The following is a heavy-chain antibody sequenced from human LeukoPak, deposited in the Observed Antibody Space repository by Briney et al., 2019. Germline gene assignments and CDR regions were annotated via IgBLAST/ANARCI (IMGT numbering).Heavy chain of an antibody. CDR1: GFAFSSYS. J-gene: IGHJ4*02. V-gene: IGHV3-21*04. CDR2: ISSSSYI. Sequence: GGSLRLSCAASGFAFSSYSMNWVRQAPGKGLEWVSSISSSSYIYYADSVKGRFTISRDNAKNSLYLQMNSLRAEDTAVYYCARGGYYYYDFDYWGQGTLVTVSS. CDR3: ARGGYYYYDFDY. D-gene: IGHD3-22*01.